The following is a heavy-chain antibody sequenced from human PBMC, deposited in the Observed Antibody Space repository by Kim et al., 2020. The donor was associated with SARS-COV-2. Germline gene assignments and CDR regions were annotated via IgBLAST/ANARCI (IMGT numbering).Heavy chain of an antibody. D-gene: IGHD2-2*01. V-gene: IGHV4-34*01. CDR3: ARAYCSSTSCLGYWFDP. CDR2: INHSGST. CDR1: GGSFSGYY. J-gene: IGHJ5*02. Sequence: SETLSLTCAVYGGSFSGYYWSWIRQPPGKGLEWIGEINHSGSTNYNPSLKSRVTISVDTSKNQFSLKLSSVTAADTAVYYCARAYCSSTSCLGYWFDPWGQGTLVTVSS.